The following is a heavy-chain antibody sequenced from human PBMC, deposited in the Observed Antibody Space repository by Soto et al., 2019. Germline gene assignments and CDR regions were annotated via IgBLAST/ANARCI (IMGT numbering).Heavy chain of an antibody. CDR2: ISDDGSNK. V-gene: IGHV3-30-3*01. CDR1: GFTFSSYA. J-gene: IGHJ4*02. CDR3: ARDQGIQVRSYFAY. Sequence: GGSLRLSCAASGFTFSSYAMHWVRQAPGKGLEWVALISDDGSNKYYADSVKGRFTISRDNSKNTLYLQMNSLRPEDTAVYSCARDQGIQVRSYFAYWGPGTLVTVSS. D-gene: IGHD5-18*01.